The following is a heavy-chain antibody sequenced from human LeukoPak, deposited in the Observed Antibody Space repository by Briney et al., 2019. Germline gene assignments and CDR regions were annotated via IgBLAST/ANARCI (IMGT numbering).Heavy chain of an antibody. CDR1: VDPNSLYY. CDR2: FYCCGST. V-gene: IGHV4-59*01. Sequence: SETLSLTCTVSVDPNSLYYWRWTRQTSGKALEGIGYFYCCGSTNYNPSLKSIVTISVDTSKNQLSLNLNPVTAADTAVYYCARDYYEQNNWGFPTSTFDIWGQGTMVTVSS. J-gene: IGHJ3*02. D-gene: IGHD7-27*01. CDR3: ARDYYEQNNWGFPTSTFDI.